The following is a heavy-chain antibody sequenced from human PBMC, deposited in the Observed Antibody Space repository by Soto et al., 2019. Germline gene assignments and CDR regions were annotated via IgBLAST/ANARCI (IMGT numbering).Heavy chain of an antibody. CDR2: IHDTETT. CDR3: ARGTSSWSWKFDY. Sequence: AQETLPLTCIGSSGPLSRYFSSCILQPSGKGLECIGYIHDTETTNYNPSLKSRVTMSLDTSKNQLSLRLTSVTAADTAVYYCARGTSSWSWKFDYWGQGILVTVS. D-gene: IGHD6-13*01. V-gene: IGHV4-59*01. J-gene: IGHJ4*02. CDR1: SGPLSRYF.